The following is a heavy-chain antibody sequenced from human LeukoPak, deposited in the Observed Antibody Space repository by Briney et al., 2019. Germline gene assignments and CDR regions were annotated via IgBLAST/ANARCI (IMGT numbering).Heavy chain of an antibody. J-gene: IGHJ3*02. V-gene: IGHV1-69*06. CDR2: IIPIFGTA. CDR3: ARVPDVIIKAPFDI. D-gene: IGHD3-10*01. Sequence: ASVKVSCKASGGTFSSYAISWVRQAPGQGLEWMGGIIPIFGTANYAQKFQGRVTITADKSTSTAYMELSSLRSEDTAVYYCARVPDVIIKAPFDIWGQGTMVTVSS. CDR1: GGTFSSYA.